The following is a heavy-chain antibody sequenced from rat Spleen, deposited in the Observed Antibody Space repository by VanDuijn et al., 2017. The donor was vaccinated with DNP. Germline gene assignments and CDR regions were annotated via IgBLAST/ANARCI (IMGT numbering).Heavy chain of an antibody. CDR2: MSSGGST. J-gene: IGHJ4*01. CDR1: GFSLTSYT. Sequence: QVQLKESGPGLVQPSQTLSLTCTVAGFSLTSYTVSWVRQPPGKGLEWIASMSSGGSTDYNSALKSRLSISRDTSKSQVFLKMNSLQTEDTAIYFCMSVAMDAWGQGTSVTVSS. V-gene: IGHV2-6*01. CDR3: MSVAMDA.